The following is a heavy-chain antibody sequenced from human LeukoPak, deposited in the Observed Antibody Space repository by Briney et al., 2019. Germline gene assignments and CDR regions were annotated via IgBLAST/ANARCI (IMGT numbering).Heavy chain of an antibody. D-gene: IGHD1-26*01. CDR3: ARDVWELPLRDDYFDY. CDR1: GFTFSSYW. Sequence: PTGGSLRLSCAASGFTFSSYWMSWVRQAPGKGLEWVANIKQDGSEKYYVDSVKGRFTISRDNAKNSLYLQMNSLRAEDTAVYYCARDVWELPLRDDYFDYWGQGTLVTVSS. J-gene: IGHJ4*02. V-gene: IGHV3-7*01. CDR2: IKQDGSEK.